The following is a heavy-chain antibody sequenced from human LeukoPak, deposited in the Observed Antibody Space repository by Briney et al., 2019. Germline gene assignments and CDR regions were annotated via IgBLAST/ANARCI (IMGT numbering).Heavy chain of an antibody. D-gene: IGHD2-2*01. V-gene: IGHV4-34*01. CDR3: AREGVRYCSSTSCSWFDY. CDR1: GGSFSGDY. J-gene: IGHJ4*02. Sequence: PSETLSLTCAVYGGSFSGDYWSLIRQPPGKGLEWIGEINHSGSTNYNPSLKSRVTISVDTSKNQFSLKLSSVTAADTAVYYCAREGVRYCSSTSCSWFDYWGQGTLVTVSS. CDR2: INHSGST.